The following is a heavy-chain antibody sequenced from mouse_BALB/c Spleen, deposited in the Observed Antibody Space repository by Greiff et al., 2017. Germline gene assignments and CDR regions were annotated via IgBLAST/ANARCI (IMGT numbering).Heavy chain of an antibody. CDR3: ARSGLGLGLGLGSARYYGSSSYAMDY. CDR2: IYPGDGDT. Sequence: QVQLQQSGPELVKPGASVKISCKASGYAFSSSWMNWVKQRPGQGLEWIGRIYPGDGDTNYNGKFKGKATLTADKSSSTAYMQLSSLTSVDSAVYFCARSGLGLGLGLGSARYYGSSSYAMDYWGQGTSVTVSS. D-gene: IGHD1-1*01. J-gene: IGHJ4*01. V-gene: IGHV1-82*01. CDR1: GYAFSSSW.